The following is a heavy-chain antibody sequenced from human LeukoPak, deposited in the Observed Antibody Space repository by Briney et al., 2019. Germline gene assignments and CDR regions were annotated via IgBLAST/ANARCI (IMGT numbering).Heavy chain of an antibody. V-gene: IGHV1-2*02. CDR3: ARDHIVVVPAAKSYYYYGMDV. D-gene: IGHD2-2*01. CDR2: INPNSGGT. CDR1: GYTFTGYY. Sequence: ASVKVSCKASGYTFTGYYMHWVRQAPGQGLEWMGWINPNSGGTNYAQKFQGRATMTRDTSISTAYMELSRLRSDDTAVYYCARDHIVVVPAAKSYYYYGMDVWGQGTTVTVSS. J-gene: IGHJ6*02.